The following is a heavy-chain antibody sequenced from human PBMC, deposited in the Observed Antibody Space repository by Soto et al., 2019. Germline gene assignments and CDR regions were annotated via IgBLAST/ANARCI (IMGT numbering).Heavy chain of an antibody. V-gene: IGHV3-23*01. CDR2: ISGSGGST. D-gene: IGHD3-3*01. CDR1: GFTFSSYA. CDR3: AIIYDFWSGYSEQTDY. Sequence: GGSLRLSCAASGFTFSSYAMSWVRQAPGKGLEWVSAISGSGGSTYYADSVKGRFTISRDNSKNTLYLQMNSLRAEDTAVYYCAIIYDFWSGYSEQTDYWGQGTLVTVSS. J-gene: IGHJ4*02.